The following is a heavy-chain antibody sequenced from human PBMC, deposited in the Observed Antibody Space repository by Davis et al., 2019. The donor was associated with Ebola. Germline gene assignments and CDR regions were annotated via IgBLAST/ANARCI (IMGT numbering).Heavy chain of an antibody. D-gene: IGHD5-24*01. CDR2: IYYSGST. CDR1: GGSISTNY. J-gene: IGHJ4*02. CDR3: VRGSDAYKTGY. V-gene: IGHV4-59*01. Sequence: MPSETLSLTCTVSGGSISTNYWSWIRQPPGKGLDYVGTIYYSGSTYYNPSLKSRVTISVDTSKNQFSLEVRSVTAADTAFYYCVRGSDAYKTGYWGQGTLVTVSS.